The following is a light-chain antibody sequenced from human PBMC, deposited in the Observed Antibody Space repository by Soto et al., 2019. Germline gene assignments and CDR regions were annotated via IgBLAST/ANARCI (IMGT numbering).Light chain of an antibody. CDR2: SNN. Sequence: SVLTQPPSASGTPGQRVTISCSGSSSNIGSNTVNWYQQLPGTAPKLLIYSNNQRPSGVPDRFSGSKSGTSASLAISGLQSEDEADYYCAAWDDSLNEVVFGGGTKLTVL. CDR3: AAWDDSLNEVV. V-gene: IGLV1-44*01. J-gene: IGLJ2*01. CDR1: SSNIGSNT.